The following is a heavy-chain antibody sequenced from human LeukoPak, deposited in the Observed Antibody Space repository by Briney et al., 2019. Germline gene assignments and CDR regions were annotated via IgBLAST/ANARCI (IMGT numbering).Heavy chain of an antibody. CDR1: GGSISSSRYY. Sequence: SETLSLTCTVSGGSISSSRYYWGWIREPPGKGLEWIVSIYYSGSTYYNPSLKSRVTISIDRSQNQFSLEVRSVTAADTAVYYCARGVDSGGYQHKGFDPWGQGTLVSVSS. V-gene: IGHV4-39*07. D-gene: IGHD3-22*01. CDR2: IYYSGST. J-gene: IGHJ5*02. CDR3: ARGVDSGGYQHKGFDP.